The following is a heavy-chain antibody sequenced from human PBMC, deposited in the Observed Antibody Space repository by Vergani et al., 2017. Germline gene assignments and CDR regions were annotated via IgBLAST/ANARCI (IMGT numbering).Heavy chain of an antibody. CDR1: GFTFSSYG. CDR3: AKEENGDPAYY. V-gene: IGHV3-30*18. D-gene: IGHD4-17*01. J-gene: IGHJ4*02. Sequence: QVQLVESGGGVVQPGRSLRLSCAASGFTFSSYGMHWVRQAPGKGLEWVAVISYDGSNTYYADSVKGRFTISRDNSKNTLYLQMNSLIAEDTAVYYCAKEENGDPAYYWGQGTLVTVSS. CDR2: ISYDGSNT.